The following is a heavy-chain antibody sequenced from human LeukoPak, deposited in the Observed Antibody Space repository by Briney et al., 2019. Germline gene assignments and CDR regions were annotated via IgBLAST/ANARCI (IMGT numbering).Heavy chain of an antibody. D-gene: IGHD6-13*01. V-gene: IGHV3-21*01. CDR1: RFTFSSYS. Sequence: GGCLRLSCAASRFTFSSYSMNWVRQAPGKGLEWVSSISSSSSYVYYADSVKGRFTISRDNAKNSLYLQMNSLRAEDTAVYYCARDKIAAAGTDYYYAMDVWGRGTTVTVSS. CDR3: ARDKIAAAGTDYYYAMDV. J-gene: IGHJ6*02. CDR2: ISSSSSYV.